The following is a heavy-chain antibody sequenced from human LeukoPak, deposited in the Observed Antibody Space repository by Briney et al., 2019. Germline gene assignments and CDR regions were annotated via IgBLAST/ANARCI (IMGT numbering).Heavy chain of an antibody. CDR1: GGTFSSYT. CDR2: IIPILGIA. V-gene: IGHV1-69*04. J-gene: IGHJ3*02. Sequence: SVKVSCKASGGTFSSYTISRVRQAPGQGLEWMGRIIPILGIANYAQKFQGRVTITADKSTSTAYMELSSLRSEDTAVYYCARDGAENSFDIWGQGTMVTVSS. D-gene: IGHD2/OR15-2a*01. CDR3: ARDGAENSFDI.